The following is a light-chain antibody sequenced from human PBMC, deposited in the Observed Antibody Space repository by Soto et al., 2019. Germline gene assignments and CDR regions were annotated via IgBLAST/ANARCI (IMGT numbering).Light chain of an antibody. CDR2: AAS. CDR3: QNYHSAPWT. CDR1: QGIRNF. Sequence: DIQMTQSPSSLSTSVGDRVTISCRASQGIRNFLAWYQQKPGKVPKLLIHAASTLQSGVPSRFSGSGSGTDVTLTISSLQPEDVATYYCQNYHSAPWTFGQGTKVEVK. V-gene: IGKV1-27*01. J-gene: IGKJ1*01.